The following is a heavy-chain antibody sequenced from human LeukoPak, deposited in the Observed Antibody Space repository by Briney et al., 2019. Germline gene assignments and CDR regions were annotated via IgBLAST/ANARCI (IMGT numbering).Heavy chain of an antibody. CDR3: ARGIFYYDSSGGSYFDY. V-gene: IGHV4-34*01. Sequence: SETLSLTCAVYGGSFSEYYWSWIRQPPGKGLEWMGEINHSGSTNYNPSLKSRVTISVDTSKNQFSLKLSSVTAADTAVYYCARGIFYYDSSGGSYFDYWGQGTLVTVCS. CDR2: INHSGST. CDR1: GGSFSEYY. J-gene: IGHJ4*02. D-gene: IGHD3-22*01.